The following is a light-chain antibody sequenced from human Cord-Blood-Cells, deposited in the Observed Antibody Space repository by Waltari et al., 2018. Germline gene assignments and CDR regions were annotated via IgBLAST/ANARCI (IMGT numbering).Light chain of an antibody. CDR3: QQSYSTPLT. V-gene: IGKV1-39*01. J-gene: IGKJ4*02. CDR2: AAS. CDR1: QSIRSQ. Sequence: DIQMTQSPSSLSASVGDRVTITRRASQSIRSQLNRYQQKPGKAPKLLLYAASILQSGVPSRLSGSGSGTDFTLTISSLQPEDFATYYCQQSYSTPLTFGGGTKVEIK.